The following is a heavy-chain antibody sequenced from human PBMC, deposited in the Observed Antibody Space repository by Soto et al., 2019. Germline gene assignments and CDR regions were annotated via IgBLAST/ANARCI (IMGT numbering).Heavy chain of an antibody. CDR1: GGSFSGYY. J-gene: IGHJ5*01. V-gene: IGHV4-34*01. D-gene: IGHD3-9*01. CDR2: INHSGST. CDR3: ARRRLPIWGWLDS. Sequence: SETLSLTCAVYGGSFSGYYWSWIRQPPGKGLEWIGEINHSGSTNYNPSLKSRVTISVDTSKNQFSLKLSSVTAADTAVYYCARRRLPIWGWLDSRGQGTLLTVSS.